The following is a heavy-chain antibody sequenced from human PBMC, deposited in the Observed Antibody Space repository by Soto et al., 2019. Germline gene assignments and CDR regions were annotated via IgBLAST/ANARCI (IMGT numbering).Heavy chain of an antibody. CDR2: IYYSGST. D-gene: IGHD6-13*01. CDR3: ARYSAAAIGILDY. J-gene: IGHJ4*02. CDR1: GGSISSGGYY. Sequence: PSETLSLTCTVSGGSISSGGYYWSWIRQHPGKGLEWIGYIYYSGSTYYNPSLKSRVTISVDTSKNQFSLKLSSVTAADTAVYYCARYSAAAIGILDYWGQGTMVTVYS. V-gene: IGHV4-31*03.